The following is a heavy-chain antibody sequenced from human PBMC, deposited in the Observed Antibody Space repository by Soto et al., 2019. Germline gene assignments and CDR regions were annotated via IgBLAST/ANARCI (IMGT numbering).Heavy chain of an antibody. CDR3: AKDRAHDYGDLLDY. V-gene: IGHV3-30*18. Sequence: GGSLRLSCAASGFTFSSYGMHWVRQAPGKGLEWVAVISYDGSNKYYADSVKGRFTISRDNSKNTLYLQMNSLRAEDTAVYYCAKDRAHDYGDLLDYWGQGTLVTVS. CDR1: GFTFSSYG. J-gene: IGHJ4*02. CDR2: ISYDGSNK. D-gene: IGHD4-17*01.